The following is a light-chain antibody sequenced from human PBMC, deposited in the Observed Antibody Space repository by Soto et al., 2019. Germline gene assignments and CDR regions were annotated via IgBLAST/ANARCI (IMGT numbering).Light chain of an antibody. CDR1: SSNIGSNY. CDR3: AAWDDSLSAHYV. J-gene: IGLJ1*01. V-gene: IGLV1-47*01. CDR2: RNN. Sequence: SVLTQPPSASGAPRQRVTISCSGSSSNIGSNYVYWYQQLPGTAPKLLIYRNNQRPSGVPDRFSGSKSGTSASLAISGLRSEDEADYYCAAWDDSLSAHYVFGTGTKVTVL.